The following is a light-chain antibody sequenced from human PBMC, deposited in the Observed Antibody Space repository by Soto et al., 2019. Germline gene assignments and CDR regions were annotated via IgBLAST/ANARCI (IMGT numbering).Light chain of an antibody. CDR1: QTVSSSY. V-gene: IGKV3-20*01. CDR2: GAS. J-gene: IGKJ4*01. Sequence: EIVLTQSPGTVSLSPGERATLSCRASQTVSSSYLAWYQQKPGQAPRLLIYGASSRATAIPDRFSGSGSGTDFTLTISRLETEDFAVYYCQQYGSSPVTFGGGTKVEIK. CDR3: QQYGSSPVT.